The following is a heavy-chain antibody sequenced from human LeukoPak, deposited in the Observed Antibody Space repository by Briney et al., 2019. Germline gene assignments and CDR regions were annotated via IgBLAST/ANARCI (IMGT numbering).Heavy chain of an antibody. J-gene: IGHJ6*03. CDR1: GGSISSSSYY. CDR3: ARDREEMATIPLLNYYYMDV. Sequence: PSETLSLTCTVSGGSISSSSYYWGWIRQPPGKGLEWIGSIYYSGSTYYNPSLKSRVTISVDTSKNQFSLKLSSVTAADTAVYYCARDREEMATIPLLNYYYMDVWGKGTTVTVSS. D-gene: IGHD5-24*01. V-gene: IGHV4-39*02. CDR2: IYYSGST.